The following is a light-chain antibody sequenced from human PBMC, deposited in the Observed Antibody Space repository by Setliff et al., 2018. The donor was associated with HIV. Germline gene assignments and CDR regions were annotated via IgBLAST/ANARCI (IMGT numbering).Light chain of an antibody. Sequence: QSVLTQPASVSGSPGQSITISCTATSSDVGDFDSVAWYQQHPGRAPKLMIYEVNNRPSGVSNRFSGSKSGNTASLTISGLQADDGADYYCSSYTTTSTLRVFGAGTKVTVL. CDR3: SSYTTTSTLRV. J-gene: IGLJ1*01. CDR1: SSDVGDFDS. V-gene: IGLV2-14*01. CDR2: EVN.